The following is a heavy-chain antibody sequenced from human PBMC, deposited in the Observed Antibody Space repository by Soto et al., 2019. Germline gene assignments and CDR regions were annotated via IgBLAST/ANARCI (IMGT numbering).Heavy chain of an antibody. CDR1: GGSISSYY. CDR3: ASFKRITIFGAFPGLDY. D-gene: IGHD3-3*01. CDR2: IYYSGST. Sequence: SETLSLTCTVSGGSISSYYWSWIRQPPGKGLEWIGYIYYSGSTNYNPSLKSRVTISVDTSKNQFSLKLSSVTAADTAVYYCASFKRITIFGAFPGLDYWGQGTLVTVYS. J-gene: IGHJ4*02. V-gene: IGHV4-59*01.